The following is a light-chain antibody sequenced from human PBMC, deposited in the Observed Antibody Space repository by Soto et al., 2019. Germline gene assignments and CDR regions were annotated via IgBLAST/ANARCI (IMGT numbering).Light chain of an antibody. Sequence: DIHMNQSPATLSASLGDSITITCRASQSISGWLAWLQQKPGKAPKLLIYDASALKRGVPSRFSGSGSGTEFTLTISSLQPDDFATYYCQQYHNYPFTFGPGSKVDIK. CDR2: DAS. CDR3: QQYHNYPFT. CDR1: QSISGW. V-gene: IGKV1-5*01. J-gene: IGKJ3*01.